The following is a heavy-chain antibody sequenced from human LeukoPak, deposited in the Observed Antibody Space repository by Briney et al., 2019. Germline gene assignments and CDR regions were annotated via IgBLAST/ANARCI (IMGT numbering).Heavy chain of an antibody. CDR3: ARGGSQEYSYGSFDY. Sequence: PSETLSLTCTVSGGSISSGDYYCSWIRQPPGKGLEWIGYIYYSGSTYYNPSLKSRVTISVDTSKNQFSLKLSSVTAADTAVYYCARGGSQEYSYGSFDYWGQGTLVTVSS. V-gene: IGHV4-30-4*08. CDR1: GGSISSGDYY. J-gene: IGHJ4*02. CDR2: IYYSGST. D-gene: IGHD5-18*01.